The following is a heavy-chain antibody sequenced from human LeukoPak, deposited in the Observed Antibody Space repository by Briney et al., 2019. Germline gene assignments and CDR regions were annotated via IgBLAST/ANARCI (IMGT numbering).Heavy chain of an antibody. V-gene: IGHV3-74*01. CDR3: ARQSTAAPTDY. Sequence: GGSLRLSCAASEFTFSSYWMHWVSHAPGKGLVWVSRINGDGSDTSYSDSVKGRFTISRDNAKNTLYLQMNSLRAEDTAVYYCARQSTAAPTDYWGQGTLVTVSS. CDR1: EFTFSSYW. D-gene: IGHD6-6*01. J-gene: IGHJ4*02. CDR2: INGDGSDT.